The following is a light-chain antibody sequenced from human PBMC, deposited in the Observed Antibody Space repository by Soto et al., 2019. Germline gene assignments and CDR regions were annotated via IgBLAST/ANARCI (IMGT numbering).Light chain of an antibody. CDR2: RNN. J-gene: IGLJ3*02. V-gene: IGLV1-47*01. Sequence: QSVLTQPPSASATPGQRVTISCSGGSSNIGSNHVYWYQQLPGTAPKLLIYRNNQRHSGVPDRFSVSESGTSGSLAISGLRSEDEADYYCAAWDDSLSGWVFGGGTKLTVL. CDR1: SSNIGSNH. CDR3: AAWDDSLSGWV.